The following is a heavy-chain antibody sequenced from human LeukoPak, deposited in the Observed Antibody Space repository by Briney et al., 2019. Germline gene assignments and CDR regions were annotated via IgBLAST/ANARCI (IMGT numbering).Heavy chain of an antibody. CDR3: ARVQMVRGVLIPEYFQH. V-gene: IGHV1-18*01. D-gene: IGHD3-10*01. CDR1: VYTFTIYG. J-gene: IGHJ1*01. Sequence: ASVKVSLTSSVYTFTIYGISWVRQAPGPGLGVVGWISAYNGDTNDAQKFQGRVTMTTETSTSTAYMELRSLRSDDTAVYYCARVQMVRGVLIPEYFQHWGQGTLVTVSS. CDR2: ISAYNGDT.